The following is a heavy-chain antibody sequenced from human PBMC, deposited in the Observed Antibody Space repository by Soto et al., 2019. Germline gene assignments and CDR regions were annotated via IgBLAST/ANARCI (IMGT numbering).Heavy chain of an antibody. CDR2: ISGSGCST. D-gene: IGHD6-13*01. CDR3: AKDMYEQQLTHFDY. J-gene: IGHJ4*02. CDR1: GFTFSSYA. Sequence: GGSLRLSCAASGFTFSSYAMSWVRQAPGKGLEWVSAISGSGCSTYYADSVKGRFTISRDNSKNTLYLQMNSLRAEDTAVYYCAKDMYEQQLTHFDYWGQGTLVTVSS. V-gene: IGHV3-23*01.